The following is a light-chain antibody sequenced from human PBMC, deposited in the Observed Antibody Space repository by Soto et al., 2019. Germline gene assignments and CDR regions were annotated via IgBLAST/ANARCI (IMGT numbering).Light chain of an antibody. CDR3: QQFNVYPLT. J-gene: IGKJ4*01. CDR1: QGIRDF. CDR2: AAS. Sequence: DIQLTQSPSFLSASVGDRVTITCRASQGIRDFLAWYQQKPGKAPKLLIYAASTLQAGVPTRFSGFASGTEFTLTISNIQPADSSTSYCQQFNVYPLTFGGGTKVEIK. V-gene: IGKV1-9*01.